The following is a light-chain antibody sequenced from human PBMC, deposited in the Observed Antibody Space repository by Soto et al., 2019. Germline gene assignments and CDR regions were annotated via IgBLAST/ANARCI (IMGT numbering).Light chain of an antibody. J-gene: IGLJ2*01. CDR3: ASYTTSSTLV. CDR1: STDVGTYNY. Sequence: QSALTQPASVSGSPGQSITISCTATSTDVGTYNYVSWYQQYPGKVPKLIIYEVINRPSGVSNRFSGSKSGNTASLIISGLQAEDEADYYCASYTTSSTLVFGGGTKLTVL. CDR2: EVI. V-gene: IGLV2-14*01.